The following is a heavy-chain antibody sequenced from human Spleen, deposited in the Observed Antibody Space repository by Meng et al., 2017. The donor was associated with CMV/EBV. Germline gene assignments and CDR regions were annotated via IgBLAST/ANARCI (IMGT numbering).Heavy chain of an antibody. J-gene: IGHJ6*02. CDR3: ARDFLSWVFLADV. CDR2: ISSTSAYI. CDR1: GFTFSSYR. D-gene: IGHD3-16*02. V-gene: IGHV3-21*01. Sequence: GESLKISCAASGFTFSSYRINWVRQAPGKGLEWVASISSTSAYIYYAESVEGRFIISRDNAKSSLYLTMDNLAVEDTAVYYCARDFLSWVFLADVWGQGTTVTVSS.